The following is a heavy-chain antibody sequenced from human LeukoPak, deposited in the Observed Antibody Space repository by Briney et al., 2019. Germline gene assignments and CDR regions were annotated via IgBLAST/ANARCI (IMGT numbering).Heavy chain of an antibody. Sequence: ASVKVSCKASGGTFSSYAISWVRQAPGQGLEWMGGIIPIFGTANYAQKFQGRVTITTDESTSTAYMELSSLRSEDTAVYYCARGEEMTTVVTDYFDYWGQGTLVTVSS. CDR2: IIPIFGTA. CDR1: GGTFSSYA. V-gene: IGHV1-69*05. D-gene: IGHD4-23*01. CDR3: ARGEEMTTVVTDYFDY. J-gene: IGHJ4*02.